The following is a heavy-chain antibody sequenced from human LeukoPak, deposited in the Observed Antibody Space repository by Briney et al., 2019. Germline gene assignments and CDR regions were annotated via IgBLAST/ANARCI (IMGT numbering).Heavy chain of an antibody. V-gene: IGHV3-15*01. Sequence: PGGSLRLSCAASGFTFSDAWMSWVRQSPGKGLEWVGRIKSKTDGETTDYAAPVKGRFTISRDDSKDTLYLQMNSLRAEDTAVYYCAKLERSITIFGVVTSPYYFDYWGQGTLVTVSS. J-gene: IGHJ4*02. CDR3: AKLERSITIFGVVTSPYYFDY. CDR2: IKSKTDGETT. D-gene: IGHD3-3*01. CDR1: GFTFSDAW.